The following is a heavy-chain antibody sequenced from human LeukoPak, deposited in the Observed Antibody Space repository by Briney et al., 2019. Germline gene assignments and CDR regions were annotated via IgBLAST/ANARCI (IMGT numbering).Heavy chain of an antibody. CDR1: GFTVSKNY. J-gene: IGHJ4*02. Sequence: GSLRLSCAASGFTVSKNYMSWVRQAPGKGLEWVSVIYSGGSTNYADSVKGRFSISRDNSKNTLYLQMNSLRVEDTAVYYCARDRDSSSWFGYWGQGTLVTVSS. CDR2: IYSGGST. CDR3: ARDRDSSSWFGY. V-gene: IGHV3-53*01. D-gene: IGHD6-13*01.